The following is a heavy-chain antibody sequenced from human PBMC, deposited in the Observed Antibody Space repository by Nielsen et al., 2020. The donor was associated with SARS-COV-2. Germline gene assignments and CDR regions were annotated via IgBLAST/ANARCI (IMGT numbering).Heavy chain of an antibody. V-gene: IGHV3-30*04. CDR2: ISYDGSNK. CDR1: GFTFSSYA. Sequence: GESLKISCAASGFTFSSYAMHWVRQAPGKGLEWVAVISYDGSNKYYADSAKGRFTISRDNSKNTLYLQMNSLRAEDTAVYYCARGTAAGDYWGQGTLVTVSS. J-gene: IGHJ4*02. CDR3: ARGTAAGDY. D-gene: IGHD6-13*01.